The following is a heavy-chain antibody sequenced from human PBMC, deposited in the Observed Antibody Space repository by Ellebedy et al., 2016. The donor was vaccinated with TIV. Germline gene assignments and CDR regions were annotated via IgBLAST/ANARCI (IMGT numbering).Heavy chain of an antibody. CDR2: ITPFNGNT. J-gene: IGHJ6*02. Sequence: SVKVSXXASGYTFTYRYLHWVRQAPGQALEWMGWITPFNGNTNYAQKFQDRVTITRDRSMSTAYMELSSLRSEDTAMYYCARGGDYSNRDYYYYYGMDVWGQGTPVTVSS. CDR3: ARGGDYSNRDYYYYYGMDV. V-gene: IGHV1-45*02. D-gene: IGHD4-11*01. CDR1: GYTFTYRY.